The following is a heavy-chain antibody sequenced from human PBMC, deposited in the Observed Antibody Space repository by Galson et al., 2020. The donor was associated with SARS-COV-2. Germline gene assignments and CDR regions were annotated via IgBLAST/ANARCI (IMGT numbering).Heavy chain of an antibody. V-gene: IGHV4-4*08. D-gene: IGHD6-6*01. Sequence: SETLSLTCSVSNGSISSDYWAWIRQTPGKGLEWIGFFHSDGSTNYNPSLKSRVTISVDTAKNRFSLKLSSLTAADTAVYFCARYTTSSVSFDYWGQGTLVTVSS. J-gene: IGHJ4*02. CDR1: NGSISSDY. CDR3: ARYTTSSVSFDY. CDR2: FHSDGST.